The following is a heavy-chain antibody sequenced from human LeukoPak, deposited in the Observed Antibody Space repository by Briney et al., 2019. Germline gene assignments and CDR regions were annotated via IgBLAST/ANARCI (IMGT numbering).Heavy chain of an antibody. V-gene: IGHV4-34*01. CDR1: GGSFSGYY. J-gene: IGHJ4*02. D-gene: IGHD2-2*01. Sequence: SETLSLTRAVYGGSFSGYYWSWIRQPPGKGLEWIGEINHSGSTNYNPSLKSRVTISVDTSKNQFSLKLSSVTAADTAVYYCARGVPLPAAIDYFDYWGQGTLVTVSS. CDR2: INHSGST. CDR3: ARGVPLPAAIDYFDY.